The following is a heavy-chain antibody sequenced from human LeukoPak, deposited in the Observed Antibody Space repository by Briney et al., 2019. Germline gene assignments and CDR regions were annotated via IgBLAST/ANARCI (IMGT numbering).Heavy chain of an antibody. D-gene: IGHD6-13*01. CDR1: GYTFTSYG. Sequence: ASVKVSCKASGYTFTSYGISWVRQAPGQGLEWMGWISAYNGNTNYAQKLQGRVTMTTDTSTSTAYMELRSLRSDDTAVYYCARLVIAAADPGWFDHWGQGTLVTVSS. J-gene: IGHJ5*02. V-gene: IGHV1-18*01. CDR2: ISAYNGNT. CDR3: ARLVIAAADPGWFDH.